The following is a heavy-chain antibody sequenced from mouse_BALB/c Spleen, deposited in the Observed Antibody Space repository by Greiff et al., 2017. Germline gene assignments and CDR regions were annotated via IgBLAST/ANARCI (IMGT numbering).Heavy chain of an antibody. Sequence: VQRVESGAELAKPGASVKMSCKASGYTFTSYWMHWVKQRPGQGLEWIGYINPSTGYTEYNQKFKDKATLTADKSSSTAYMQLSSLTSEDSAVYYCARPGVTGDYWGQGTTLTVSS. CDR3: ARPGVTGDY. J-gene: IGHJ2*01. V-gene: IGHV1-7*01. CDR2: INPSTGYT. D-gene: IGHD2-1*01. CDR1: GYTFTSYW.